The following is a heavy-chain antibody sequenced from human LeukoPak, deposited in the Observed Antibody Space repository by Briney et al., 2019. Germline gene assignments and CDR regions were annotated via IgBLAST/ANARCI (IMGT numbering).Heavy chain of an antibody. J-gene: IGHJ6*02. V-gene: IGHV1-8*01. CDR3: ARGGEGPGIAVAGHYYYYYYGMDV. Sequence: ASVKVSCKASGYTFTSYDINWVRQATGQGLEWMGWMNPNSGNTGYAQKFQGRVTMTRNTSISTAYTELSSLRSEATAVYYCARGGEGPGIAVAGHYYYYYYGMDVWGQGTTVTVSS. D-gene: IGHD6-19*01. CDR2: MNPNSGNT. CDR1: GYTFTSYD.